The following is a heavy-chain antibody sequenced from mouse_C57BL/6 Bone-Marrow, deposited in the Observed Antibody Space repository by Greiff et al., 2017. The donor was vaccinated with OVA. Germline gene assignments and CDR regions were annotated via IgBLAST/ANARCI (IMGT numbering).Heavy chain of an antibody. Sequence: QVQLQQSGAELARPGASVKLSCKASGYTFTSYGISWVKQRTGQGLEWIGEIYPRSGNTYYNEKFKGKATLTADKSSSTAYMELRSLTSEDSAVYFCARGAYYSNYDWFAYWGQGTLVTVSA. V-gene: IGHV1-81*01. CDR3: ARGAYYSNYDWFAY. D-gene: IGHD2-5*01. CDR2: IYPRSGNT. CDR1: GYTFTSYG. J-gene: IGHJ3*01.